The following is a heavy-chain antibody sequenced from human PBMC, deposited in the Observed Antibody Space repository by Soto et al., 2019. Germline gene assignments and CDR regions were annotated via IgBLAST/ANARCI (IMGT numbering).Heavy chain of an antibody. CDR1: GYTFTSYY. J-gene: IGHJ6*02. Sequence: GASVKVSCKASGYTFTSYYMHWVRQAPGQGLEWMGIINPSGGSTSYAQKFQGRVTMTRDTSTSTVYMELSSLRSEDTAVYYCARFSGGSCYACHDYGMDVWGQGTTVTVSS. CDR3: ARFSGGSCYACHDYGMDV. V-gene: IGHV1-46*01. CDR2: INPSGGST. D-gene: IGHD2-15*01.